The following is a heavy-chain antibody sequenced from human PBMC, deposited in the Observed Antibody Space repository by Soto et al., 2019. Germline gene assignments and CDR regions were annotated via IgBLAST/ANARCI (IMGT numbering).Heavy chain of an antibody. CDR2: IYYSGST. J-gene: IGHJ4*02. D-gene: IGHD3-10*01. Sequence: SETLSLTCTVSGGSISSYYWSWIRQPPGKGLEWIGYIYYSGSTNYNPSLKSRVTISVDTSKNQFSLKLSSVTAADTAIYYCAKKVNSGSGSQYFDYWGQGTLVTVSS. CDR1: GGSISSYY. V-gene: IGHV4-59*01. CDR3: AKKVNSGSGSQYFDY.